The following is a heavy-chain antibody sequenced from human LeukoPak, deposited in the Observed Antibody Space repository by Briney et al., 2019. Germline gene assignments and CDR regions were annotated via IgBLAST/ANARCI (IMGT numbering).Heavy chain of an antibody. J-gene: IGHJ6*03. V-gene: IGHV1-8*01. Sequence: ASVKVSCKASGYTFTSYDINWVRQATGQWLEWMGWMNPNSGNTGYAQKFQGRVTMTRNTSISTAYMELSSLRSEDTAVYYCARGRRDGFRYYYYYMDVWGKGTTVTVSS. D-gene: IGHD5-24*01. CDR3: ARGRRDGFRYYYYYMDV. CDR2: MNPNSGNT. CDR1: GYTFTSYD.